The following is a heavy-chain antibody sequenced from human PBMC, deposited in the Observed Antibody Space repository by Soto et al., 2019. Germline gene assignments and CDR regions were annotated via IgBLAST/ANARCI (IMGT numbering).Heavy chain of an antibody. D-gene: IGHD2-15*01. Sequence: LSLTCTVSGGSISSSSYYWGWIRQPPGKGLEWIGSIYYSGSTYYNPSLKSRVTISVDTSKNQFSLKLSSVTAADTAVYYCARHGYCSGGSCYSPPMDFDYWGQGTLVTVSS. CDR1: GGSISSSSYY. CDR3: ARHGYCSGGSCYSPPMDFDY. CDR2: IYYSGST. V-gene: IGHV4-39*01. J-gene: IGHJ4*02.